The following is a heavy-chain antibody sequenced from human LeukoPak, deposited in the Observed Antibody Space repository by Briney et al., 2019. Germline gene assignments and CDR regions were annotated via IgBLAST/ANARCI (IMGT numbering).Heavy chain of an antibody. V-gene: IGHV4-59*11. J-gene: IGHJ4*02. CDR1: GGSISSHY. Sequence: PSETLSLTCTVSGGSISSHYWSWIRQPPGKGLEWIGYIYYTGRTNSNPSLKSRVTISMDTSKSQFSLKVNSLTAADTAVYYCAGGVREVTLDYWGRGTLVTVSS. CDR2: IYYTGRT. CDR3: AGGVREVTLDY. D-gene: IGHD2-8*02.